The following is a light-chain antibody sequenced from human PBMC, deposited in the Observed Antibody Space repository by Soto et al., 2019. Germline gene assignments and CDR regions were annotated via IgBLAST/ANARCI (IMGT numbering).Light chain of an antibody. V-gene: IGKV1-27*01. CDR3: QNYNSVPFN. J-gene: IGKJ3*01. CDR1: QGVSNY. CDR2: AAS. Sequence: DIQMTQSPPSLSASVGDRITFTCRASQGVSNYLAWYHQKPGRGPKLLIYAASTLQSRVPSRYSGSGSGRDFTLTISSLQPEDVATYYCQNYNSVPFNLGPGPKVEIK.